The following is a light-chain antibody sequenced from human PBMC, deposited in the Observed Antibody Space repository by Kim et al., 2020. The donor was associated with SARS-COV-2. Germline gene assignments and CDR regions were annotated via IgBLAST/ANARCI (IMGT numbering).Light chain of an antibody. CDR3: QTWGSGIHV. J-gene: IGLJ3*02. CDR1: SGHVTYS. CDR2: INNDGSY. Sequence: ASVNLTFTLNSGHVTYSIAWHQRHPEKGPRYLMKINNDGSYIKGDGIPNRSSGSSSGPERHLIISSLQSDDEADYYCQTWGSGIHVFGGGTKLTVL. V-gene: IGLV4-69*01.